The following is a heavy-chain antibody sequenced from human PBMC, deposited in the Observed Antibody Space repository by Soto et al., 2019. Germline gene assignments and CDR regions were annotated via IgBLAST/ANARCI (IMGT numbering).Heavy chain of an antibody. D-gene: IGHD2-2*01. CDR1: GFTFDDYA. V-gene: IGHV3-9*01. CDR3: AKGRTHQLLNWFAP. CDR2: ISWNSGSI. J-gene: IGHJ5*02. Sequence: EVQLVESGGGLVQPGRSLRLSCAASGFTFDDYAMHWVRQAPGKGLEWVSGISWNSGSIGYADSVKGRFTISRDNAKNSLYLQMNSLRAEDTALYYCAKGRTHQLLNWFAPWGQGTLVTVSS.